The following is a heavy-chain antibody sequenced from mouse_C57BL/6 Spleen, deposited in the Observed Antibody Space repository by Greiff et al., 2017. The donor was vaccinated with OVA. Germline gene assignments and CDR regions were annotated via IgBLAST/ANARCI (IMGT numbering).Heavy chain of an antibody. CDR2: IDPEDGDT. J-gene: IGHJ3*01. CDR3: ARWGRYYGNSAWFAY. V-gene: IGHV14-1*01. CDR1: GFNIKDYY. D-gene: IGHD2-1*01. Sequence: VQLQQSGAELVRPGASVKLSCTASGFNIKDYYMHWVKQRPEQGLEWIGRIDPEDGDTEYAPKFQGKATLTVDQSSSTAYMQLNSLTSEDSAVYYCARWGRYYGNSAWFAYWGQGTLVTVSA.